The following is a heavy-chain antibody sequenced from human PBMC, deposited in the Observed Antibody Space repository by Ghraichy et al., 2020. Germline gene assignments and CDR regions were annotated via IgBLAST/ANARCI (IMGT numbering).Heavy chain of an antibody. CDR2: IKSKTGGGTT. J-gene: IGHJ4*02. D-gene: IGHD6-19*01. V-gene: IGHV3-15*01. Sequence: GGSLRLSCAASGFTFSNAWMSWVRQAPGKGLEWVGRIKSKTGGGTTDYAAPVKGRFTISRDDSKNKLYLQMNSLKTEDTAVYYCTTGSLLEQWLVLVWGQGTLVTVSS. CDR3: TTGSLLEQWLVLV. CDR1: GFTFSNAW.